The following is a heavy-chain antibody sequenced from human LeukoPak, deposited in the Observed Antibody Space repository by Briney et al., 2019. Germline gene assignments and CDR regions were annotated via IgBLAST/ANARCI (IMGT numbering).Heavy chain of an antibody. V-gene: IGHV3-30*02. CDR2: IRYDGSNK. Sequence: PGGSLRLSCAASGFTFSSYGMHWVRQAPGKGLEWVAFIRYDGSNKYYADSVKGRFTISRDNSKNTLYLQMNSLRAEDTAVYYCARHASWFGKGNWFDPWGQGTLVTVSS. J-gene: IGHJ5*02. CDR3: ARHASWFGKGNWFDP. CDR1: GFTFSSYG. D-gene: IGHD3-10*01.